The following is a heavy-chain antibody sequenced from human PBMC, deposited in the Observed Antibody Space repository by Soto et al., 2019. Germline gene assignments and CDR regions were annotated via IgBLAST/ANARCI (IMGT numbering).Heavy chain of an antibody. CDR1: GGSISSGGYY. D-gene: IGHD3-16*01. J-gene: IGHJ4*02. CDR3: ARGVLH. CDR2: IYYSGST. V-gene: IGHV4-31*03. Sequence: QVQLQESGPGLVKPSQTLSLTCTVSGGSISSGGYYWSWIRQHPGKGLEWIGSIYYSGSTYYNPSLXSXXTIAVDTSKNQFSLKLSSVTAAAAAVYYCARGVLHWGQGTLVTVSS.